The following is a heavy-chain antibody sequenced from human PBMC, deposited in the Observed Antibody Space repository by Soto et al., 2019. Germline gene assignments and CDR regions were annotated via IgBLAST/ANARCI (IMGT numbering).Heavy chain of an antibody. V-gene: IGHV3-7*01. Sequence: EVQLVESGGGLVQPGGSLRLPCAASGFTFSTYWMTWVRQPPGKGLEWVASINQDGSERYYVDSVRGRFTISRDNAKNSLYLQMNGVWAEDTAVYYCVCGGNFFVYWGQGTLVTVSP. CDR3: VCGGNFFVY. D-gene: IGHD3-16*01. CDR1: GFTFSTYW. J-gene: IGHJ4*02. CDR2: INQDGSER.